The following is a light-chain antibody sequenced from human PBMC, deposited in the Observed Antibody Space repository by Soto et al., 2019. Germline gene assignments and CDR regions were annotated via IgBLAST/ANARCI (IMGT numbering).Light chain of an antibody. V-gene: IGKV3-20*01. CDR2: GAS. Sequence: EIVLTQSPGTLSLSPGERATLSCRASQSVSSSYLAWYQQKPGQAPRLLIYGASSRATGIPDRFSGSGSGTDFTLTLSRLEPEDFAVYYCQQYGSSPTFGPGTTVDIK. CDR1: QSVSSSY. CDR3: QQYGSSPT. J-gene: IGKJ3*01.